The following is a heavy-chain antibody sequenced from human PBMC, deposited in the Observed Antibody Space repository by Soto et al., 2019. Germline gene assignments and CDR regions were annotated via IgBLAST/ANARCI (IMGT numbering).Heavy chain of an antibody. CDR3: ARHNYGSGSTYFDY. CDR1: GGSISSYY. Sequence: QVQLQESGPGLVKPSETLSLTCTVSGGSISSYYWSWIRQPPGKGLEWIGYIYYSGSTNYNPSLKGRVNISVNTSKNQFSLKLNSMTAADTAVYYCARHNYGSGSTYFDYWGQGTLVTVSS. V-gene: IGHV4-59*08. CDR2: IYYSGST. D-gene: IGHD3-10*01. J-gene: IGHJ4*02.